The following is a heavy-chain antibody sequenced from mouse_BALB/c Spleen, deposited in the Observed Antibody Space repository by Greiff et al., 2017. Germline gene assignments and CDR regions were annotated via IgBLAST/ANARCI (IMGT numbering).Heavy chain of an antibody. CDR1: GYSITSDYA. CDR2: ISYSGST. Sequence: EVQLQQSGPGLVKPSQSLSLTCTVTGYSITSDYAWNWIRQFPGNKLEWMGYISYSGSTSYNPSLKSRISITRDTSKNQFFLQLNSVTTEDTATYYCARRQPGNPFAYWGQGTLVTVSA. D-gene: IGHD2-1*01. CDR3: ARRQPGNPFAY. J-gene: IGHJ3*01. V-gene: IGHV3-2*02.